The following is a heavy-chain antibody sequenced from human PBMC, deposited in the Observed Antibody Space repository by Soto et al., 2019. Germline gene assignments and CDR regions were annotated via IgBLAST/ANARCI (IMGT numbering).Heavy chain of an antibody. CDR2: ISAYNGNT. CDR1: GYTFTSYG. J-gene: IGHJ3*02. CDR3: ARAIVVVPAAIGMQDAFDI. D-gene: IGHD2-2*01. Sequence: QVQLVQSGAEVMKPGASVKVSCKASGYTFTSYGISWVRQAPGQGLEWMGWISAYNGNTNYAQKLQGRVTMTTDTSTSTAYMELRSLRSEDTAVYYCARAIVVVPAAIGMQDAFDIWGQGTMVTVSS. V-gene: IGHV1-18*01.